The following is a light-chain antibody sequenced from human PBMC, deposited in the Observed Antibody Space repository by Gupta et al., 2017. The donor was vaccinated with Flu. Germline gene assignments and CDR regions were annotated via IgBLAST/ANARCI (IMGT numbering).Light chain of an antibody. Sequence: QSALTQPASVSGSPGQSITISCTGTRSDVGGYNYVSWYQQHPGKAPKLMIYEVSKRPSGVSNRFSGSKSGNTASLTISGRQAEDEADYYCSSYTSSSTLVFGTGTKVTVL. CDR3: SSYTSSSTLV. CDR2: EVS. CDR1: RSDVGGYNY. V-gene: IGLV2-14*01. J-gene: IGLJ1*01.